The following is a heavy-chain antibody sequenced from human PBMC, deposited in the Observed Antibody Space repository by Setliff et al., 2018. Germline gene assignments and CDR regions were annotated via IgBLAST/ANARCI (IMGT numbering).Heavy chain of an antibody. D-gene: IGHD3-22*01. CDR3: AKDRKNYYDTSGYPDAFDI. Sequence: GGSLRLSCAASGFTFSSYRMHWVRQAPGKGLEWVAVIWDDGGNKYHADSVKGRFTISRDNSKNTLYLQLRSLRADDTAIYYCAKDRKNYYDTSGYPDAFDIWGQGTTVTVS. CDR1: GFTFSSYR. V-gene: IGHV3-33*06. J-gene: IGHJ3*02. CDR2: IWDDGGNK.